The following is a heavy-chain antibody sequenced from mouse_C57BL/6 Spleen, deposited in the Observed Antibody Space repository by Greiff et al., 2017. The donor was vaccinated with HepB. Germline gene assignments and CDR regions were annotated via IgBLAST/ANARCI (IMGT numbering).Heavy chain of an antibody. Sequence: VQVVESGPGLVAPSQSLSITCTVSGFSLTSYGVHWVRQPPGKGLEWLVVIWSDGSTTYNSALKSRLSISKDNSKSQVFLKMNSLQTDDTAMHYCARQDYGNFYYAMDYWGQGTSVTVSS. V-gene: IGHV2-6-1*01. CDR1: GFSLTSYG. CDR2: IWSDGST. CDR3: ARQDYGNFYYAMDY. D-gene: IGHD2-1*01. J-gene: IGHJ4*01.